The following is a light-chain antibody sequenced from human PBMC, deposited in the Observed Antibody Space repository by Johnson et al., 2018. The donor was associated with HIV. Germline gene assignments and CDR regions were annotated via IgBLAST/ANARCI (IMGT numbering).Light chain of an antibody. CDR1: SSNIGRNY. CDR2: DND. J-gene: IGLJ1*01. Sequence: QSVLTQPPSVSAAPGQKVTISCSGSSSNIGRNYVSWYQQLPGTAPKLLIFDNDQRPSGIPDRFSASKSGTSATLDITGLQTGAGADYYCGTWDSSLNASYVFGSGTSVTVL. CDR3: GTWDSSLNASYV. V-gene: IGLV1-51*01.